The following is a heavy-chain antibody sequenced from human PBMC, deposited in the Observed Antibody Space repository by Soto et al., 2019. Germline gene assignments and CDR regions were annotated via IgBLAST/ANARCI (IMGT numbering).Heavy chain of an antibody. CDR2: TSGGGDTT. D-gene: IGHD3-10*01. J-gene: IGHJ4*02. V-gene: IGHV3-23*01. CDR1: GFTFNNYA. CDR3: EKGRGGSGSLTPRVDF. Sequence: EVQLLESGGGLVQPGGSLRLSCAASGFTFNNYAMTWVRQAPGKGLEWVSATSGGGDTTSYADSVKGRFTVSRVGSKNTLYLQMSGLRAEDTALYYCEKGRGGSGSLTPRVDFWGQGTLVTVSS.